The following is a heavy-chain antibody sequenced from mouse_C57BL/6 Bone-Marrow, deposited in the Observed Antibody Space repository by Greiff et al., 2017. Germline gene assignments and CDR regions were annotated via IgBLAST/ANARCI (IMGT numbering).Heavy chain of an antibody. J-gene: IGHJ4*01. CDR3: ARGYDYGYAMDY. V-gene: IGHV1-39*01. CDR2: INPNYGTT. D-gene: IGHD2-4*01. Sequence: VQLQLSGPELVKPGASVKISCKASGYSFTDYNMNWVKQSNGKSLEWIGVINPNYGTTSYNQKFKGKATLTVDQSSSTAYMPLNSLPSKDSAVYYCARGYDYGYAMDYWGQGTSVTVSS. CDR1: GYSFTDYN.